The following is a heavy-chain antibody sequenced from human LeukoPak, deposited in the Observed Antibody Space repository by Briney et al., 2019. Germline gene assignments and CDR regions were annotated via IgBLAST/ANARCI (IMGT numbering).Heavy chain of an antibody. D-gene: IGHD3-3*01. V-gene: IGHV3-74*01. CDR1: GFIFSSYW. CDR2: INGDGSNT. CDR3: VRAYDF. J-gene: IGHJ4*02. Sequence: GGSLRLSCAASGFIFSSYWMHWVRQAPGKGLVWVSRINGDGSNTGYADSVKGRFTISRDNAKNTLYLQMNSLRAEDTAVYYCVRAYDFWSQGTLVTVSS.